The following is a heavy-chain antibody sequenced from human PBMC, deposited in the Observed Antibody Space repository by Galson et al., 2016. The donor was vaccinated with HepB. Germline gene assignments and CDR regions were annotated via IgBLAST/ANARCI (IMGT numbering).Heavy chain of an antibody. Sequence: SLRLSCAASGFTFRHFWMSWVRQAPGKGPEWVANIKHVGTETYYVDSVRGRITISRDNAKDPLNLQIASLVPADTALYFCARGHGDGRYFDDRGQGSLVTVSS. CDR1: GFTFRHFW. CDR2: IKHVGTET. D-gene: IGHD4-17*01. CDR3: ARGHGDGRYFDD. J-gene: IGHJ4*02. V-gene: IGHV3-7*03.